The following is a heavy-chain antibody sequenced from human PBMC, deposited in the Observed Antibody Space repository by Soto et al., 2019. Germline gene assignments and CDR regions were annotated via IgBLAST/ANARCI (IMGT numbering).Heavy chain of an antibody. CDR3: ATWGRGYSYGGGAPRYHFDY. Sequence: QVQLVQSGAEVKKPGSSVKVSCKASGGSFSSNAISWVRQARGQGLEWMGGILPIFATANYAQKFQGRVTITADESTSTAYMEMSSLISEYTAVDYWATWGRGYSYGGGAPRYHFDYWGQGTLVTGSS. D-gene: IGHD5-18*01. J-gene: IGHJ4*02. CDR2: ILPIFATA. CDR1: GGSFSSNA. V-gene: IGHV1-69*01.